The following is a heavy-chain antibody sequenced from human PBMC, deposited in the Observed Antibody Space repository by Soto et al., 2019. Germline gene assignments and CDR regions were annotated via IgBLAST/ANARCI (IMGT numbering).Heavy chain of an antibody. D-gene: IGHD2-2*01. CDR2: IIPIFGTA. Sequence: QVQLVQSGAEVKKPGSSVKVSCKASGGTFSSYAISWVRQAPGQGLEWMGGIIPIFGTANYAQKFQGRVTMTGDESTSTAYMGLSSLRSEDTAVYYCARDIVVVPAAISYYYYGMDVWGQGTTVTVSS. CDR3: ARDIVVVPAAISYYYYGMDV. V-gene: IGHV1-69*01. CDR1: GGTFSSYA. J-gene: IGHJ6*02.